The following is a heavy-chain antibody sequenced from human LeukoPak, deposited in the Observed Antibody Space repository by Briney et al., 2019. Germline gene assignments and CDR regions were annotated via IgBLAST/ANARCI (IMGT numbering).Heavy chain of an antibody. J-gene: IGHJ4*02. D-gene: IGHD3-22*01. V-gene: IGHV4-59*01. CDR2: IYYSGST. Sequence: PSETLSLTCTVSGGSISSYYWCWIRQPPGKVLEWIGYIYYSGSTNYNPSLKSRVTISVDTSKNQFSLKLSSVTAADTAVYYCARLSGYSSGHYYSDYWGQGTLVTVSS. CDR3: ARLSGYSSGHYYSDY. CDR1: GGSISSYY.